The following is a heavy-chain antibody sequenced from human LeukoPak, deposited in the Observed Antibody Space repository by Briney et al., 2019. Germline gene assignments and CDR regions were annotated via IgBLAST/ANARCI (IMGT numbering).Heavy chain of an antibody. J-gene: IGHJ4*02. CDR1: GSTFSSYS. CDR2: ISSSGSTI. CDR3: ARELSSGWYTADY. D-gene: IGHD6-19*01. V-gene: IGHV3-48*04. Sequence: PGGSLRLSCAASGSTFSSYSMNWVRQAPGKGLEWVSYISSSGSTIYYADSVRGRFTISRDNAKNSLYLQMNSLRAEDTAVYYCARELSSGWYTADYWGQGTLVTVSS.